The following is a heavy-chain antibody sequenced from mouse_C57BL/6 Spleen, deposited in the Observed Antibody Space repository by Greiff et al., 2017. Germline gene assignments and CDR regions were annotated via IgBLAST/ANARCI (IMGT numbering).Heavy chain of an antibody. CDR3: ANGDHYFDC. CDR1: GYAFSSSW. V-gene: IGHV1-82*01. J-gene: IGHJ2*01. Sequence: QVQLQQSGPELVKPGASVKISCKASGYAFSSSWMNWVKQRPGKGLEWIGRVYPGDGDTNYNGKFKGKATLTADKSSSTAYIQLSSLTSEDSAVYFCANGDHYFDCGGQGTTLTVSS. CDR2: VYPGDGDT.